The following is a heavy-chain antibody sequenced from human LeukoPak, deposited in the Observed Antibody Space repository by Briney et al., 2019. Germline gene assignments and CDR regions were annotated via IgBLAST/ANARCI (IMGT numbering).Heavy chain of an antibody. V-gene: IGHV1-18*01. J-gene: IGHJ4*02. Sequence: ASVKVSCKASGYTFTTYDISWVRQAPGQGLECMGWISAYNGNTNYAQKLQGRVTMTTDTSTSTAYMELRSLRSDDTAVYYCARDRGKTTVDYWGQGTLVTVSS. CDR3: ARDRGKTTVDY. D-gene: IGHD3-10*01. CDR2: ISAYNGNT. CDR1: GYTFTTYD.